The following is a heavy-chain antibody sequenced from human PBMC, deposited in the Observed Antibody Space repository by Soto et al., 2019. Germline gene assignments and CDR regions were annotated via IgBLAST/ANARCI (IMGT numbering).Heavy chain of an antibody. V-gene: IGHV3-30*18. CDR1: GFSVSSSG. CDR3: AKDWGSNGWFNWFGP. J-gene: IGHJ5*02. D-gene: IGHD3-16*01. CDR2: ISHNGNSQ. Sequence: QVQLVESGGGVVQPGTSLRVSCEASGFSVSSSGMHWVRQVPGKGLEWVAMISHNGNSQHYGDSVRGRFTISRDTSKNTLYLQMNSLRPEDTAICYCAKDWGSNGWFNWFGPWGQGTLVTVSS.